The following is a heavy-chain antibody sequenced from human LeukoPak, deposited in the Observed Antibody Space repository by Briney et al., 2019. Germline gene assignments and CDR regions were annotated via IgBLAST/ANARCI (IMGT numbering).Heavy chain of an antibody. CDR1: GGTFSSYA. CDR2: IIHIFGTA. J-gene: IGHJ4*02. V-gene: IGHV1-69*05. D-gene: IGHD6-19*01. Sequence: SVKASCKASGGTFSSYARSWVRQAPGQGLEWMGGIIHIFGTANYAQKIKGRVTITTHKSTSTAYMELSSLRSEDTAVYYCAREEASSGWSPIDYWGQGTLVTVSS. CDR3: AREEASSGWSPIDY.